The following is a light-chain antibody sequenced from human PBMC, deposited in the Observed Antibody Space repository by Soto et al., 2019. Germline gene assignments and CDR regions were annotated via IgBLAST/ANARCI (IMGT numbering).Light chain of an antibody. CDR2: GAS. J-gene: IGKJ1*01. V-gene: IGKV3-15*01. CDR1: QTISSN. CDR3: QQYNNWPRT. Sequence: EIVMTQSPATLSVSPGERATLSCRASQTISSNLAWYQQKPGQAPRLLIYGASTRATGIPARFSGSGSGTEFTLTISSLQSEDFALYYCQQYNNWPRTFGQATKV.